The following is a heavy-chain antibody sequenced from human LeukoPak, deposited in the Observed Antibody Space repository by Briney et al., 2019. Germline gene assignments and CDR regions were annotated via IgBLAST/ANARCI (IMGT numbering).Heavy chain of an antibody. CDR2: INHSGST. Sequence: SETLSLTCAVYSGSFSGYYWSWIRQPPGKGLEWIGEINHSGSTNYNPSLKSRVTISVDTSKNQFSLKLSSVTAADTAVYYCARHGSYQGDDYWGQGTLVTVSS. J-gene: IGHJ4*02. D-gene: IGHD3-16*02. V-gene: IGHV4-34*01. CDR1: SGSFSGYY. CDR3: ARHGSYQGDDY.